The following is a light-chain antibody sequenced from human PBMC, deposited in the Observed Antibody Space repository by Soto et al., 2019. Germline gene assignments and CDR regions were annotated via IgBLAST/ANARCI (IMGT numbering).Light chain of an antibody. CDR2: GTS. Sequence: EIVMTQSPATLSVSPGERATLSCRASQDLHSYLAWYQQRPGQPPRLLIYGTSTTATGVPARFRASGSGTEFTLTITSLQSEDFAVYYCHQYNEWPYTFGQGTKLEIK. CDR3: HQYNEWPYT. J-gene: IGKJ2*01. V-gene: IGKV3-15*01. CDR1: QDLHSY.